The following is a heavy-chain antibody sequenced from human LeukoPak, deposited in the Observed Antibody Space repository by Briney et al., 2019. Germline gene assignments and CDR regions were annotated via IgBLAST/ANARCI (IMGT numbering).Heavy chain of an antibody. D-gene: IGHD2-2*01. V-gene: IGHV1-2*02. Sequence: ASVKVSCKASGYTFTGYYMHWVRQAPGQGLEWMGWINPNSGGTNYAQKFQGRVTMTRDTSISTAYMELSRLRSDDTAVYYCARDIVVVPAASGAPYWGQETLVTVSS. CDR3: ARDIVVVPAASGAPY. J-gene: IGHJ4*02. CDR2: INPNSGGT. CDR1: GYTFTGYY.